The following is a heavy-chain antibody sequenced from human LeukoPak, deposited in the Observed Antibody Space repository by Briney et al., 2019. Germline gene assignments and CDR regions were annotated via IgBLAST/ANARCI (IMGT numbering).Heavy chain of an antibody. J-gene: IGHJ2*01. D-gene: IGHD5-18*01. CDR1: GGSISSYY. V-gene: IGHV4-59*01. CDR3: ASGYSYGNWYFDL. CDR2: IYYSGST. Sequence: SETLSLTCTVSGGSISSYYWSWIRQPPGKGMEWIGYIYYSGSTNYNPSLKSRVTISVDTSKNQFSLKLSSVTAADTAVYYCASGYSYGNWYFDLWGRGTLVTVSS.